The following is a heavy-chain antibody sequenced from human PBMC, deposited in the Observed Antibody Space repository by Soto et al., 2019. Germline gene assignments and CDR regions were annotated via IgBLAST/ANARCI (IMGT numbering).Heavy chain of an antibody. J-gene: IGHJ5*01. CDR3: ARDPPTGTTLDWVDS. V-gene: IGHV3-21*01. D-gene: IGHD1-7*01. CDR1: GFSFSSDS. Sequence: GGSLRLSCAASGFSFSSDSMGWVRQAPGKGLEWVSSISSSGSFMNYADSVKGRFTISRDNAKNSLYLQMSGLKDEDTAVYYCARDPPTGTTLDWVDSWGQGTLVTVSS. CDR2: ISSSGSFM.